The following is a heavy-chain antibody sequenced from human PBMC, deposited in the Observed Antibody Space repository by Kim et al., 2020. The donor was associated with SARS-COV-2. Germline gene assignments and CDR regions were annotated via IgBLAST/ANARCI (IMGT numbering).Heavy chain of an antibody. V-gene: IGHV1-69*04. D-gene: IGHD6-13*01. CDR3: ARVLYSSSSNWFDP. J-gene: IGHJ5*02. CDR1: GGTFSSYA. Sequence: SVKVSCKASGGTFSSYAISWVRQAPGQGLEWMGRIIPILGIANYAQKFQGRVTITADKSTSTAYMELSSLRSEDTAVYYCARVLYSSSSNWFDPWGQGTLVTVSS. CDR2: IIPILGIA.